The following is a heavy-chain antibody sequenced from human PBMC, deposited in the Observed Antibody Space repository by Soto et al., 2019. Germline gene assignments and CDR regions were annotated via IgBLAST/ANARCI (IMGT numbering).Heavy chain of an antibody. CDR1: GFTFSSYA. J-gene: IGHJ4*02. D-gene: IGHD3-22*01. CDR2: ISYDGSNK. V-gene: IGHV3-30-3*01. Sequence: QVQLVESGGGVVQPGRSLRLSCAASGFTFSSYAMHWVRQAPGKGLEWVAVISYDGSNKYYADSVKGRFTISRDNSKNTLYLQMNSLRAEDTAVYYCARETYYYDSSGRFDYWGQGTLVTVSS. CDR3: ARETYYYDSSGRFDY.